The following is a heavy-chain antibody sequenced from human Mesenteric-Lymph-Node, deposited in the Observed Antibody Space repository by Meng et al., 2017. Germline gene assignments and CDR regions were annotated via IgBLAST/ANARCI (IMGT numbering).Heavy chain of an antibody. V-gene: IGHV3-15*01. CDR3: TADVPGLGFGEFDY. CDR2: IKSRSDGGTA. J-gene: IGHJ4*02. Sequence: GESLKISCAVAGVNFGSSWMSWVRQAPGTGLEWVGRIKSRSDGGTADYPTPVKDRFTISRDDSKDTVSLQINSLRTEDTALYYCTADVPGLGFGEFDYWGQGMLVTVSS. CDR1: GVNFGSSW. D-gene: IGHD3-10*01.